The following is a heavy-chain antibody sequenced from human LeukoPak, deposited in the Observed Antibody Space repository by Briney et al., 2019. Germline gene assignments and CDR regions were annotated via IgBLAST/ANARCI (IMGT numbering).Heavy chain of an antibody. CDR3: ARGAYYYGSGNYYYYHYMDV. J-gene: IGHJ6*03. Sequence: SETLSLTCTVSGGSISSSLYYWGWIRQPPGKGLEWIGSIYYSGSTNYNPSLKSRVTISVDTSQNQFSLKLSSVTAADTAVYYCARGAYYYGSGNYYYYHYMDVWGKGTTVTISS. CDR2: IYYSGST. V-gene: IGHV4-39*07. CDR1: GGSISSSLYY. D-gene: IGHD3-10*01.